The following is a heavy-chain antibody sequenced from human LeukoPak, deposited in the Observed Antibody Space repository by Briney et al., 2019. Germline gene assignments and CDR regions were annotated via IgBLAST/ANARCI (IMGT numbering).Heavy chain of an antibody. CDR3: ARGGIITSYAFEI. J-gene: IGHJ3*02. CDR2: INPDGSVT. Sequence: GGSLRLSCAASGFTFSSYWMHWVRQPPGKGLVWVSRINPDGSVTAHADSVEGRFTISRDNAKNTLYLQMDSLRAEDTAVYYCARGGIITSYAFEIWGQGAMVTASS. V-gene: IGHV3-74*01. CDR1: GFTFSSYW. D-gene: IGHD1-26*01.